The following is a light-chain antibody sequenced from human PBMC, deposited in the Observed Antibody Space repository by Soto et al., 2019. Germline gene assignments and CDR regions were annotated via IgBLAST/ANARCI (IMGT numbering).Light chain of an antibody. J-gene: IGKJ4*01. CDR2: DAS. V-gene: IGKV3-11*01. CDR1: ESVGNY. CDR3: QQRSSWPPPT. Sequence: ILLTQSPATLSLSPGERATLSCRASESVGNYLAWYQEKPGQAPRLLIYDASNRATGIPPRFSGSGSGTDFTLTISSLEPEDFAVYYCQQRSSWPPPTFGGGTKVDIK.